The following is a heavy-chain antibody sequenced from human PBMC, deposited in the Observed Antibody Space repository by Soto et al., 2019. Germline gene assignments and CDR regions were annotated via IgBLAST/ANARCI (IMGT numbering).Heavy chain of an antibody. CDR3: AKVGRFGVVTRGRYYYYGMDV. CDR2: ISGSGGST. Sequence: PWGSLRLSCAASGFTFSSYAMSFFRHAPFKWLEWVSAISGSGGSTYYADSVKGRFTISRDNSKNTLYLQMNSLRAEDTAVYYCAKVGRFGVVTRGRYYYYGMDVWGQGTTVTVSS. J-gene: IGHJ6*02. CDR1: GFTFSSYA. D-gene: IGHD3-3*01. V-gene: IGHV3-23*01.